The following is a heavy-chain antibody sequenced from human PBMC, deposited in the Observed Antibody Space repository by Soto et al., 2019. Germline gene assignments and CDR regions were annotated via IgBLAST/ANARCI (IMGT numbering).Heavy chain of an antibody. CDR3: ARASGSNIHFDY. V-gene: IGHV3-74*01. D-gene: IGHD1-26*01. CDR1: GFSFSSYW. CDR2: INGDGDYT. Sequence: GGSLRLSCAASGFSFSSYWMHWLRQVPGKGLVWVSRINGDGDYTNYAEYVKGRFTISRDNAKNTLYLQMNSLRVEDTAVYYWARASGSNIHFDYWGQGTLVTVSS. J-gene: IGHJ4*02.